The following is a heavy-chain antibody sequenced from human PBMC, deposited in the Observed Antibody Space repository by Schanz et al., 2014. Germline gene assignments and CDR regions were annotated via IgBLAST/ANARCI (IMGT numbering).Heavy chain of an antibody. D-gene: IGHD2-15*01. CDR1: GFTFNSSA. V-gene: IGHV3-23*04. CDR2: ISHSGGSK. CDR3: AKGMGYCSGGTCYDYYYYGLDV. Sequence: VQLVESGGGVVQPGRSLRLSCAASGFTFNSSAMTWVRQAPGKGLEWVSSISHSGGSKYYADSVKGRFTISRDNSENTLYLQMNSLSADDTAVFYCAKGMGYCSGGTCYDYYYYGLDVWGQGTTVTVSS. J-gene: IGHJ6*02.